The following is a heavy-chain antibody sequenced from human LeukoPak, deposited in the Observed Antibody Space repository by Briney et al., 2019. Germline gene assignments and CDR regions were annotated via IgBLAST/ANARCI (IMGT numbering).Heavy chain of an antibody. CDR1: GFTFSSNS. CDR3: VGGSRITMIPDTYFDY. J-gene: IGHJ4*02. CDR2: ISSSSSYI. D-gene: IGHD3-22*01. Sequence: GGSLRLSCAASGFTFSSNSMNWVRQAPGKGLESVSFISSSSSYIHYANSVKGRFTISRDNAKNSLYLQMNSLRVEDTAVYYCVGGSRITMIPDTYFDYWGQGTLVTVSS. V-gene: IGHV3-21*04.